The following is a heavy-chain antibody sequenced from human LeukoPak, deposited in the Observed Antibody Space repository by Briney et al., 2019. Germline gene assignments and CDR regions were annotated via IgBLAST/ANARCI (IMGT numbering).Heavy chain of an antibody. V-gene: IGHV3-21*06. CDR2: ISGSSSYI. CDR3: VRDVGAVRGEVYFDY. CDR1: GFTFSSYS. Sequence: KPGGSLRLSCADSGFTFSSYSMNGVRQAPGKGLEWVSSISGSSSYIYYADSVKGRFTISRDNAKNSLYLQMNSLRAEDTAMYYCVRDVGAVRGEVYFDYWGQGTLVTVSS. J-gene: IGHJ4*02. D-gene: IGHD3-16*01.